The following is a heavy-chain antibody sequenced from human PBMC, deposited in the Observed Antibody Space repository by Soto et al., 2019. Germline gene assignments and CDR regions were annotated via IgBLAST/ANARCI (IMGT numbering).Heavy chain of an antibody. V-gene: IGHV4-39*01. Sequence: QLQLLESGPGLVKPSETLSLTCTVSGGSISSSGYYWGWIRQPPGKGLEWIGSMYYSGSTYYNPSLKSRVSISVDTSKNQFSLKLSSVTAADTAVYYCTTDIYCSGGSCPFDIWGQGTMVTVSS. D-gene: IGHD2-15*01. CDR2: MYYSGST. CDR1: GGSISSSGYY. CDR3: TTDIYCSGGSCPFDI. J-gene: IGHJ3*02.